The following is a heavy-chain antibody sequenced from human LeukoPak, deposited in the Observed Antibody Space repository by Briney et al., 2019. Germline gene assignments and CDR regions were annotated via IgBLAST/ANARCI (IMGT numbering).Heavy chain of an antibody. CDR3: ARWEWLDGGFDY. CDR2: IYHSGST. CDR1: GYSISSGYY. J-gene: IGHJ4*02. Sequence: PSETLSLTCTVSGYSISSGYYWGWIRPPPGKGLEWIGSIYHSGSTYYNPSLKSRVTISVDTSKNQFSLKLSSVTAADTAVYYCARWEWLDGGFDYWGQGTLVTVSS. V-gene: IGHV4-38-2*02. D-gene: IGHD6-19*01.